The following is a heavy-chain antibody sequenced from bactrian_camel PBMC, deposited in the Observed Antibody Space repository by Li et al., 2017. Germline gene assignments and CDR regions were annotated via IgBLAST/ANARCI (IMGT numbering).Heavy chain of an antibody. J-gene: IGHJ6*01. V-gene: IGHV3S54*01. Sequence: HVQLVESGGGSVQAGGSLRLSCAASGYSWRPICMGWFRQAPGKEREGVAAIYTGGGSTYYADSVKGRFTISRDNGKNTMYLQMNSLKPEDTATYFCAADHRRHRHAYLEPTYTSWGQGTQVTVS. CDR3: AADHRRHRHAYLEPTYTS. D-gene: IGHD3*01. CDR2: IYTGGGST. CDR1: GYSWRPIC.